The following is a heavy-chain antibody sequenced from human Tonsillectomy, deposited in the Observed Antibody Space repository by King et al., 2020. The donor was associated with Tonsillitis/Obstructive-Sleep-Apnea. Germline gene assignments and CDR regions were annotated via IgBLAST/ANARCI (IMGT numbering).Heavy chain of an antibody. J-gene: IGHJ4*03. CDR2: IYWDDDT. D-gene: IGHD6-6*01. V-gene: IGHV2-5*02. CDR1: GFSLRTNGVG. Sequence: TLKESGPTLVEPTQTLTLTCTFSGFSLRTNGVGVGWIRQPPGKALEWLATIYWDDDTCYSPSLRSRFTIAKDTSKNLVLLIMTNIDPADTATYYCAHTWYDTSSSSYFNYWGQGTLVAVSS. CDR3: AHTWYDTSSSSYFNY.